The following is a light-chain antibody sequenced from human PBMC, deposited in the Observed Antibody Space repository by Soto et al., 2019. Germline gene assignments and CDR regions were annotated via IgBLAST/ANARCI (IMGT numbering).Light chain of an antibody. CDR3: HQRQYWPPIT. J-gene: IGKJ5*01. V-gene: IGKV3D-20*02. CDR2: GTS. CDR1: QSVSSSS. Sequence: ETVLTQSPGTLSLSPGERATLSCRASQSVSSSSLAWYQQRPGQAPRLLIYGTSSRATGIPDRFSGSGSGTDFTLTISSLEPEDFAVYYCHQRQYWPPITFG.